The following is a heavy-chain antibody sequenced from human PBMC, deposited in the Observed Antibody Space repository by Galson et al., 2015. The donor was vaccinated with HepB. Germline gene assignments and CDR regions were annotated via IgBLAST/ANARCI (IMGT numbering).Heavy chain of an antibody. Sequence: SLRLSCAASGFTFSSYWMHWVRQAPGKGLVWVSRINSDGSSTSYADSVKGRFTISRDNAKNTLYLQMNSLRAEDTAVYYCASFLATVTTTPYYYGMDVWGQGTTVTVSS. D-gene: IGHD4-17*01. V-gene: IGHV3-74*01. CDR3: ASFLATVTTTPYYYGMDV. CDR1: GFTFSSYW. CDR2: INSDGSST. J-gene: IGHJ6*02.